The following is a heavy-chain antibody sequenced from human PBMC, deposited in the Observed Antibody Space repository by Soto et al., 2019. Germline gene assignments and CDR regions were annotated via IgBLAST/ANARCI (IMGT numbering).Heavy chain of an antibody. CDR3: ATDSTGPILTGYYYYYYYGMDV. V-gene: IGHV1-69*13. CDR1: GGTFSSYA. J-gene: IGHJ6*02. D-gene: IGHD3-9*01. Sequence: SVKVSCKASGGTFSSYAISWVRQAPGQGLEWMGGVIPIFGTANYAQKFQGRVTMTADASTGTAYMELSSLRSEDTAVYYCATDSTGPILTGYYYYYYYGMDVWGQGTTVTVSS. CDR2: VIPIFGTA.